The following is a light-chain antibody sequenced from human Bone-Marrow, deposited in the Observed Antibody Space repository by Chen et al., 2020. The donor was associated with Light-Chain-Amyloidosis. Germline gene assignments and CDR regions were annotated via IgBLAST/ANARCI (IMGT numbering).Light chain of an antibody. CDR1: QRISNY. CDR3: QQSYSMSSIT. V-gene: IGKV1-39*01. J-gene: IGKJ5*01. Sequence: DIQMTQSPSSLSASVGDRVTITCRASQRISNYLNWYQQKPGKAPKLLIHAAFTLQSGVPLRFSGSGPGTDFILTISSVQPEDFAIYYCQQSYSMSSITFGQGTRLEIK. CDR2: AAF.